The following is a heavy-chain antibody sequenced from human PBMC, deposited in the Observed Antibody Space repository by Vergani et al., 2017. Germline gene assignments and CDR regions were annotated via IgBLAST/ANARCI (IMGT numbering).Heavy chain of an antibody. Sequence: VQLLESGGGLVQPGGSLRLSCAASGFTFSSYGMHWVRQAPGKGLEWVAVISYDGSNKYYADSVKGRFTISRDNSKNTLYLQMNSLRAEDTAVYYCAKDVIEYSSPFDAFDIWGQGTMVTVSS. CDR1: GFTFSSYG. CDR3: AKDVIEYSSPFDAFDI. V-gene: IGHV3-30*18. CDR2: ISYDGSNK. D-gene: IGHD6-6*01. J-gene: IGHJ3*02.